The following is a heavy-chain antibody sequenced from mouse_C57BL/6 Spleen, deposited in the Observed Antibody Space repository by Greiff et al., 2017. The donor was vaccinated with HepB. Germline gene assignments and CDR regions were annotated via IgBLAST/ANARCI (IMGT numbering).Heavy chain of an antibody. CDR2: INPSSGYT. CDR3: ARSGTTDPFAY. D-gene: IGHD1-1*01. V-gene: IGHV1-7*01. CDR1: GYTFTSYW. J-gene: IGHJ3*01. Sequence: QVQLQQSGAELAKPGASVKLSCKASGYTFTSYWMHWVKQRPGQGLEWIGYINPSSGYTKYNQKFKDKATLTADKSFSTAYMQLSSLTYEDSAVYYCARSGTTDPFAYWGQGTLVTVSA.